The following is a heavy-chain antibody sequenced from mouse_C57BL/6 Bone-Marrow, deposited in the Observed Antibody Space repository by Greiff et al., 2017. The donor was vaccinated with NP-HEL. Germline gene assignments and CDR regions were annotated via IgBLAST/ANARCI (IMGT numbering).Heavy chain of an antibody. D-gene: IGHD2-4*01. J-gene: IGHJ4*01. CDR3: ARMAYYDYDDHY. V-gene: IGHV1-69*01. CDR1: GYTFTSYW. Sequence: VQLQQPGAELVMPGASVKLSCKASGYTFTSYWMHWVKQRPGQGLEWIGEIDPSDSYTNYNQKFKGKSTLTVDKSSSTAYMQLSSLTSEDSAVYYCARMAYYDYDDHYWGQGTSVTVSS. CDR2: IDPSDSYT.